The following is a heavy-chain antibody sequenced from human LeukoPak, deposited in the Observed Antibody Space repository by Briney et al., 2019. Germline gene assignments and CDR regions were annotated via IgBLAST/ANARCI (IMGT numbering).Heavy chain of an antibody. CDR3: AKGPLRGTAAAIDY. CDR2: ISYDGRNK. V-gene: IGHV3-30*18. J-gene: IGHJ4*02. CDR1: GFTFNNYG. D-gene: IGHD2-2*01. Sequence: GGSLRLSCAASGFTFNNYGMHWVRQAPGKGLGWVAVISYDGRNKHYPDSVKGRFTISRDISTDTLWLQMDSLRTEGTAVYYCAKGPLRGTAAAIDYWGQGTLVTVSS.